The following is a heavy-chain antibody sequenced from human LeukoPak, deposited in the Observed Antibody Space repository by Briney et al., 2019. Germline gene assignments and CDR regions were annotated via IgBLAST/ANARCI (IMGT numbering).Heavy chain of an antibody. D-gene: IGHD4-17*01. Sequence: GGSLRLSCAAAGFTFSSFDMNWVRQAPGRGLEWVSSISSISSYIYYADSVKGRFTISRDNAKNSLYLQMNSLRAEDTAVYYCAKSPYVDDYGDYFDFWGQGTLVTVSS. J-gene: IGHJ4*02. CDR2: ISSISSYI. CDR1: GFTFSSFD. V-gene: IGHV3-21*04. CDR3: AKSPYVDDYGDYFDF.